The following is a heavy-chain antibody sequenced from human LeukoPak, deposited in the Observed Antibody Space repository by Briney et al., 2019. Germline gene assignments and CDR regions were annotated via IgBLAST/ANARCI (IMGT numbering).Heavy chain of an antibody. V-gene: IGHV3-9*03. CDR3: AKEAAGGFDY. CDR2: ISWNGGST. D-gene: IGHD6-13*01. Sequence: PGGSLRLSCAASGFTFDDYAMHWVRQAPGKGLEWVSGISWNGGSTDYADSVKGRFTISRDNAKNSLYLQMNSLRAEDMALYYCAKEAAGGFDYWGQGTLVTVSS. CDR1: GFTFDDYA. J-gene: IGHJ4*02.